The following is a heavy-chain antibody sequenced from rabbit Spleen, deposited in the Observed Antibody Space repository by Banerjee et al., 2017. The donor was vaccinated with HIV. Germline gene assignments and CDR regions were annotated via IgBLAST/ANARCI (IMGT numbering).Heavy chain of an antibody. D-gene: IGHD1-1*01. V-gene: IGHV1S45*01. CDR3: ARDLDGVIGWNFGW. CDR1: GISFGISDY. J-gene: IGHJ4*01. Sequence: QQQLEESGGGLVKPGGTLTLTCKASGISFGISDYMCWVRQAPGKGLEWIACIDAGSSGFTYHASWAKGRFTISKTSSTTVTLQMTSLTAADTATYFCARDLDGVIGWNFGWWGPGTLVTVS. CDR2: IDAGSSGFT.